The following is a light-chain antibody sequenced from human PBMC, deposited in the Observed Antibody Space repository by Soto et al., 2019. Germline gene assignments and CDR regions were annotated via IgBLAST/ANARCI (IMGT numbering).Light chain of an antibody. CDR3: CSYAGSYTWV. CDR2: DVN. Sequence: QSALTQPRPVSGSPGQSVIISCTGTSSDVGGYNYVSWYQHHPGKAPKLMIYDVNKRPSGVPDRFSGSKSGNTASLTISGLQAEDEADYYCCSYAGSYTWVFGGGTKLTVL. J-gene: IGLJ3*02. V-gene: IGLV2-11*01. CDR1: SSDVGGYNY.